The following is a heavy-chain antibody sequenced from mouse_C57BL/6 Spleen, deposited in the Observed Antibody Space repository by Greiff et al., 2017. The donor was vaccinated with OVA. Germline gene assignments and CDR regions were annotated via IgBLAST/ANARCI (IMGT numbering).Heavy chain of an antibody. Sequence: QVQLQQSGAELVRPGASVTLSCKASGYTFTDYEMHWVKQTPVHGLEWIGAIDPETGGTAYNQKFKGKAILTADKSSSTAYMELHSLTSEDSAVYYCTKTAQALDYAMDYWGQGTSVTVSS. D-gene: IGHD3-2*02. V-gene: IGHV1-15*01. CDR2: IDPETGGT. CDR3: TKTAQALDYAMDY. J-gene: IGHJ4*01. CDR1: GYTFTDYE.